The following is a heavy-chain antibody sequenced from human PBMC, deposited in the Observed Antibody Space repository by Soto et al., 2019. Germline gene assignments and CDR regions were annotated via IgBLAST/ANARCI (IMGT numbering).Heavy chain of an antibody. Sequence: EVQLVESGGGLVQPGRSLRLSCAASGFTFDDYAMHWVRQAPGKGLEWVSGISWNSGSIGYVDSVKGRFTISRDNAKNSLYLQMNSLRAEDTALYYCAKDSSGYLPDDYYGMDVWGQGTTVTVSS. CDR2: ISWNSGSI. CDR1: GFTFDDYA. D-gene: IGHD3-3*01. CDR3: AKDSSGYLPDDYYGMDV. V-gene: IGHV3-9*01. J-gene: IGHJ6*02.